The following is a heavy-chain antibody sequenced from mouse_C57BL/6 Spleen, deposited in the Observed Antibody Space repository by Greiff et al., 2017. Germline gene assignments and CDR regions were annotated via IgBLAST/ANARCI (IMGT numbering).Heavy chain of an antibody. J-gene: IGHJ4*01. Sequence: QVQLQQPGAELVKPGASVKMSCKASGYTFTSYWITWVKQRPGQGLEWIGDIYPGSGSTNYNGKFKGKATLTADKSSSTAYMQLSSLTSEDSAVYFCARLNYGYYYAMDYWGQGTSVTVSS. V-gene: IGHV1-55*01. D-gene: IGHD1-1*01. CDR2: IYPGSGST. CDR1: GYTFTSYW. CDR3: ARLNYGYYYAMDY.